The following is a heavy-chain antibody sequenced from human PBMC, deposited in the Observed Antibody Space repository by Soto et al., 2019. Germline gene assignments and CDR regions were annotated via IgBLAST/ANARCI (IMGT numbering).Heavy chain of an antibody. CDR1: GGSFSGYY. D-gene: IGHD3-3*01. Sequence: QVQLQQWGAGLLKPSETLSLTCAGYGGSFSGYYWSWIRQPPGKGLEWIGEINHSGSTNYNPSLKSRVTISVNTSKKQFSLKLSSVTAADTAVYYCARAKYYDFWSDILVGYFDYWGQGTLVTVSS. J-gene: IGHJ4*02. CDR2: INHSGST. CDR3: ARAKYYDFWSDILVGYFDY. V-gene: IGHV4-34*01.